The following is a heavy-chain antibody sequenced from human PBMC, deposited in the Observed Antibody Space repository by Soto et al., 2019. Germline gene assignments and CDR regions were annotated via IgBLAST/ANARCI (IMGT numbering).Heavy chain of an antibody. D-gene: IGHD3-22*01. Sequence: LRLSCAASGFSVGGNYMSWVRQAPEKGPEWISVIHSSGATDYADSVKGRFTIFRDKSKNTVYLQMSSLRSEDTAVYYCARDMYYYDSSGYFDGGAFDIWGQGTMVTVSS. CDR3: ARDMYYYDSSGYFDGGAFDI. V-gene: IGHV3-66*03. CDR1: GFSVGGNY. J-gene: IGHJ3*02. CDR2: IHSSGAT.